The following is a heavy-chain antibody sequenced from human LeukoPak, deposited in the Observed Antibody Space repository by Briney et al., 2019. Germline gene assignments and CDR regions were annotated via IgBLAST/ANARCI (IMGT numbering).Heavy chain of an antibody. V-gene: IGHV1-18*01. Sequence: ASVKVSCKASGYTFGRYGINWVRQAPGQGLEWMGWISVYNGNTDYSQRLQGRITMTADTSTSTAFMELTSLRSDDTAVYFCARESTSWSFEYWGQGTLVTVS. CDR1: GYTFGRYG. CDR3: ARESTSWSFEY. J-gene: IGHJ4*02. CDR2: ISVYNGNT. D-gene: IGHD6-13*01.